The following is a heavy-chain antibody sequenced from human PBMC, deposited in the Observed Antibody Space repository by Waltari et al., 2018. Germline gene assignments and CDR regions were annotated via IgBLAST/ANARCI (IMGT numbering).Heavy chain of an antibody. J-gene: IGHJ5*02. CDR3: ARGQYSGSYSTEFDP. CDR1: GGTFSSYA. D-gene: IGHD1-26*01. CDR2: MNPNSGNT. V-gene: IGHV1-8*02. Sequence: QVQLVQSGAEVKKPGSSVKVSCKASGGTFSSYAISWVRQATGQGLEWMGWMNPNSGNTGYAQKFQGRVTMTRNTSISTAYMELSSLRSEDTAVYYCARGQYSGSYSTEFDPWGQGTLVTVSS.